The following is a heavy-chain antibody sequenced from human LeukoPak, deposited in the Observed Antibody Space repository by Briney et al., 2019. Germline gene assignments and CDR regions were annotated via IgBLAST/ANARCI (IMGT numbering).Heavy chain of an antibody. D-gene: IGHD2-2*01. CDR3: AAGQYPGWYYYYGMDV. J-gene: IGHJ6*02. CDR1: GFTFSSYA. V-gene: IGHV3-23*01. CDR2: ISGSGGST. Sequence: GGSLRLSCAASGFTFSSYAMSWVRQAPGKGLEWVSAISGSGGSTYYADSVKGRFTISRDNSKNTLYLQMNSLGAEDTAVYYCAAGQYPGWYYYYGMDVWGQGTTVTVSS.